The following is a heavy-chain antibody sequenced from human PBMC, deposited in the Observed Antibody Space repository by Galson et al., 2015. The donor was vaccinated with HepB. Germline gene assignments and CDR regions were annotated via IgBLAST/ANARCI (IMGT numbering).Heavy chain of an antibody. Sequence: SLRLSCAVSGFTFSNYGMHWVRQAPGKGLEWVAVVSHDGSNKYYADSVKGRLTLSRDNSKNTLYLQMDSLRAEDTAVYYCAKDLSSFGYNYGFFDYWGQGTLVAVSS. J-gene: IGHJ4*02. CDR1: GFTFSNYG. CDR3: AKDLSSFGYNYGFFDY. V-gene: IGHV3-30*18. D-gene: IGHD5-18*01. CDR2: VSHDGSNK.